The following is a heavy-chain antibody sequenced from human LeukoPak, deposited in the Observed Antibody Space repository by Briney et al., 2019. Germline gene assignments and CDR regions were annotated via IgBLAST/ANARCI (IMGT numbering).Heavy chain of an antibody. J-gene: IGHJ4*02. CDR3: AKVYYYDSSGRGYYFDY. V-gene: IGHV3-23*01. D-gene: IGHD3-22*01. CDR1: GFTFNNYA. CDR2: ISGSGAST. Sequence: PGGSLRLSCAASGFTFNNYAMSWVRQAPGKGLEWVSSISGSGASTYYADSLRGRFPIMRDNSQNTLYLHIKNLRAEDSALYYCAKVYYYDSSGRGYYFDYWGQGTLVTVSS.